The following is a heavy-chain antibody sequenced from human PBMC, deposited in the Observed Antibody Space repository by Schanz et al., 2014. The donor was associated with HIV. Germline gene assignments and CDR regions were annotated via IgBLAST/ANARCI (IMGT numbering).Heavy chain of an antibody. CDR3: AKGIMGATEYYYGMDV. D-gene: IGHD1-26*01. Sequence: EGQLVESGGGLVKPGESLRISCAASGFTFNYAWMSWVRQAPGKGLEWVSGMSWNRRRIGYGDAVKGRFTISRDNANNFVYLEMNGLRVEDTALYYCAKGIMGATEYYYGMDVWGQGTMVTVSS. CDR2: MSWNRRRI. V-gene: IGHV3-9*01. J-gene: IGHJ6*02. CDR1: GFTFNYAW.